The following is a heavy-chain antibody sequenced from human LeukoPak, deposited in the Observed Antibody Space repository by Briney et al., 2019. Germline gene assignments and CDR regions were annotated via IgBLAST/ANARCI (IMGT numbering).Heavy chain of an antibody. CDR2: INPNSGGT. V-gene: IGHV1-2*02. CDR3: ARGGYYYDSSGYYPPKYNWFDP. Sequence: ASVKVSCKASGYTFTSYYMHWVRQAPGQGLEWMGWINPNSGGTNYAQKFQGRVTMTRDTSISTAYMELSRLRSEDMAVYYCARGGYYYDSSGYYPPKYNWFDPWGQGTLVTVSS. D-gene: IGHD3-22*01. CDR1: GYTFTSYY. J-gene: IGHJ5*02.